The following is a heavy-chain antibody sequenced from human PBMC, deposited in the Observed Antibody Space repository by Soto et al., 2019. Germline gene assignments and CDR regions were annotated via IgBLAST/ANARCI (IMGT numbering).Heavy chain of an antibody. CDR2: IWYDGSNK. J-gene: IGHJ6*02. CDR1: GFTFSSYG. V-gene: IGHV3-33*01. D-gene: IGHD2-2*01. Sequence: GGSLRLSCAASGFTFSSYGMHWVRQAPGKGLEWVAVIWYDGSNKYYADSVKGRFTISRDSSKNTLYLQMNSLRAEDTAVYYCARDRIVVVPAAMNAHYYYYGMDVWGQGTTVTVSS. CDR3: ARDRIVVVPAAMNAHYYYYGMDV.